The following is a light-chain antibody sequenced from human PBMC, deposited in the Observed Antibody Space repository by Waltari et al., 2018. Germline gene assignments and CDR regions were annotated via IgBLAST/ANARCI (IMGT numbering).Light chain of an antibody. J-gene: IGLJ3*02. Sequence: SYDLTQPPSLSVSPGQTATIDCSGETLPKLYAYWYQQKPGQAPLVVISKDTERPAGIPERCSGSSSGTTVTLTISGVRAEDEGDDYCQATDSSRTYTVFGGGTKLTVL. V-gene: IGLV3-25*03. CDR2: KDT. CDR3: QATDSSRTYTV. CDR1: TLPKLY.